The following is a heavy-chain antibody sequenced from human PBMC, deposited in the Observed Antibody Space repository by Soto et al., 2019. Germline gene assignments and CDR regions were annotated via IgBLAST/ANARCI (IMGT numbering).Heavy chain of an antibody. Sequence: EVQLLESGGGLVQPGGSLRLSCAASGFTCSFCAMNWVRQAPGKGLEWVSSIRGSGGDTYDAASVKGRFTITRGYSKNTRHLQMNSLRVEDTAVYYCGKGHSDSYYCFDYWGQGTVVTVSS. D-gene: IGHD3-22*01. CDR2: IRGSGGDT. CDR3: GKGHSDSYYCFDY. CDR1: GFTCSFCA. J-gene: IGHJ4*02. V-gene: IGHV3-23*01.